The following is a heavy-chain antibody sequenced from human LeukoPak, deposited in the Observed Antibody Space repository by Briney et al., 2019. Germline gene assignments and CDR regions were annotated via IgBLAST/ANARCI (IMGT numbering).Heavy chain of an antibody. CDR3: ARSITIFGVVTDAFDI. V-gene: IGHV4-59*01. J-gene: IGHJ3*02. D-gene: IGHD3-3*01. CDR2: IYYSGST. Sequence: SETLSLTCAVYGGSFSGYYWSWIRQPPGKGLEWIGYIYYSGSTNYNPSLKSRVTISVDTSKNQFSLKLSSVTAADTAVYYCARSITIFGVVTDAFDIWGQGTMVTVSS. CDR1: GGSFSGYY.